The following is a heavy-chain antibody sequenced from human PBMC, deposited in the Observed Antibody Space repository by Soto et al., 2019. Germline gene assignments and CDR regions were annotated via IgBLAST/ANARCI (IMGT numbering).Heavy chain of an antibody. Sequence: QVQLEQWGPGLLKPSETLSLACSVYGASVTAYYWSWIRQPPGKTLEWIGHMNYGGNTDYNPSLMGLAHTSLYTSMNEFSLNLTSLHAAETAAYYCATGRGGYETPYWGQ. CDR2: MNYGGNT. J-gene: IGHJ4*02. V-gene: IGHV4-34*11. D-gene: IGHD5-12*01. CDR3: ATGRGGYETPY. CDR1: GASVTAYY.